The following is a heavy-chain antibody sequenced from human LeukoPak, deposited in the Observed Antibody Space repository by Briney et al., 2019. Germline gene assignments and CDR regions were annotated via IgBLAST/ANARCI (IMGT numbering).Heavy chain of an antibody. D-gene: IGHD3-3*01. CDR2: INHSGST. Sequence: SETLSLTCAVYGGSFSGYYWSWIRQPPGKGLEWIGEINHSGSTNYNPSLKSRVTISVDTSKNQFSLKLSSVTAADTAVYYCARDTPHYYDFWSGYYFNWFDPWGQGTLVTVSS. CDR3: ARDTPHYYDFWSGYYFNWFDP. CDR1: GGSFSGYY. V-gene: IGHV4-34*01. J-gene: IGHJ5*02.